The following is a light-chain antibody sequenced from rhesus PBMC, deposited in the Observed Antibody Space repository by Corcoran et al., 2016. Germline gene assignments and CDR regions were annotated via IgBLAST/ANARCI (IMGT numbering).Light chain of an antibody. V-gene: IGKV1-21*01. J-gene: IGKJ1*01. CDR2: KAS. CDR3: QQFNSVPWT. CDR1: QGISNW. Sequence: DIQMTQSPSSLSASVGDRVTITCRASQGISNWLAWYQQKPGKAPKVLIYKASSLQSGVPSRFSGRGPGTDFTLTISSLQPEDFGIYFCQQFNSVPWTFGQGTKVEIK.